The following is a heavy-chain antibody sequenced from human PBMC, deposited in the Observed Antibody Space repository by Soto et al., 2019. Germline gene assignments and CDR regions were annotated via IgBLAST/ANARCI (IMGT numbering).Heavy chain of an antibody. Sequence: QVQLQESGPGLVKPSETLSLTCAVSGGSIDTPNWWSWYRRPPRKGLEWIGEMYPSGSSNRNPSLNSRVTISLDTSNNHFSLKLTSLTAADTAIYYCAREGFDHRTDSWGQGIPVTVSS. V-gene: IGHV4-4*02. CDR2: MYPSGSS. J-gene: IGHJ4*02. CDR1: GGSIDTPNW. CDR3: AREGFDHRTDS.